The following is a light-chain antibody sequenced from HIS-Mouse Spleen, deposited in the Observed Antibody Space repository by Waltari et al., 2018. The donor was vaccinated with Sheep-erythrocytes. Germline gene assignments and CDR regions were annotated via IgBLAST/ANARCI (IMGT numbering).Light chain of an antibody. J-gene: IGLJ1*01. CDR2: DVS. Sequence: QSALTQPRSVSGSPGQSVTISCTGTRSDFGGYNYVSWYQQHPGKAPKLMIYDVSKRPSGVPDRFSGSKSGNTASLTISGLQAEDEADYYCCSYAGSYNHVFATGTKVTVL. CDR1: RSDFGGYNY. V-gene: IGLV2-11*01. CDR3: CSYAGSYNHV.